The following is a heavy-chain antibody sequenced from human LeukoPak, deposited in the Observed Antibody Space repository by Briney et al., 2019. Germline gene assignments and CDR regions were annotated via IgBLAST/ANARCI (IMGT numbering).Heavy chain of an antibody. J-gene: IGHJ3*02. D-gene: IGHD3-10*01. Sequence: ASVKVSCKASGYTFTSYYMHWVRQAPGQGLEWMGIINPSGGSTSYAQKFQGRVTMTRDMSTSTAYMELRSLRSDDTAVYYCARGRDTMVRGAPDAFDIWGQGTMVTVSS. V-gene: IGHV1-46*01. CDR3: ARGRDTMVRGAPDAFDI. CDR1: GYTFTSYY. CDR2: INPSGGST.